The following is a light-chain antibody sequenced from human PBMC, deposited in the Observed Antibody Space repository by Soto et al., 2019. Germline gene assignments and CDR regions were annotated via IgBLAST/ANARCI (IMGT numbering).Light chain of an antibody. Sequence: QSALTQPASVSGSPGQSITIPCTGTSSDVGGYNYVSWYQQHPGKAPKLMIYDVSNRPSGVSNRFSGSKSGNTASLTISGLQAEDEADYYCSSYTSSSTLEFGGGTKVTVL. J-gene: IGLJ2*01. CDR2: DVS. CDR1: SSDVGGYNY. CDR3: SSYTSSSTLE. V-gene: IGLV2-14*01.